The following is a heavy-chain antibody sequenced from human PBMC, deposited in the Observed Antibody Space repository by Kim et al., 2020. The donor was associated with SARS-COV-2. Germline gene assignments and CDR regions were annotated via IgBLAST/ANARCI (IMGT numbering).Heavy chain of an antibody. V-gene: IGHV3-7*05. CDR2: IKQDGSEK. J-gene: IGHJ4*02. CDR1: GFTFSVHY. D-gene: IGHD2-8*02. Sequence: GGSLRLSCADSGFTFSVHYMTWVRQAPGKGLEWVANIKQDGSEKLYVDSVKGRFTISRDNAKKSLYLQMNSLRAEDTAMYYCARNHWYYFDYWGQGTLVTVSS. CDR3: ARNHWYYFDY.